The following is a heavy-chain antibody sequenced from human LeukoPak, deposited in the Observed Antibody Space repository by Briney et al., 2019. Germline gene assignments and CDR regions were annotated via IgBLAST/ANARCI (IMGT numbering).Heavy chain of an antibody. CDR1: GFTFSSYS. J-gene: IGHJ6*03. D-gene: IGHD2-21*02. CDR2: ISSSSSYI. V-gene: IGHV3-21*01. Sequence: GGSLRLSCAASGFTFSSYSMNWVRQAPGKGLEWVSSISSSSSYIYYADSVKGRFTISRDNAKNSLYLQMNSLRAEDTAVYYCARGDPENYYYYCMDVWGKGTTVTVSS. CDR3: ARGDPENYYYYCMDV.